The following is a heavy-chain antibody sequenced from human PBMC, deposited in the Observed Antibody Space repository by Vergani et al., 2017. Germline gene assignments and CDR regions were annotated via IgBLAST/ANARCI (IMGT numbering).Heavy chain of an antibody. Sequence: QVQLQESGPGLVKPSETLTLTCTVSGYSISSGYYWGWIRQPPGKGLEWIGYIYSTGSTNYNPSLNSRVTMSVDTSKNQFSLKLRSVTAADTAVYFCARVMYRDXASTGYRLEGMDIWGQGTTVTISS. D-gene: IGHD3-9*01. CDR1: GYSISSGYY. CDR2: IYSTGST. J-gene: IGHJ6*02. V-gene: IGHV4-38-2*02. CDR3: ARVMYRDXASTGYRLEGMDI.